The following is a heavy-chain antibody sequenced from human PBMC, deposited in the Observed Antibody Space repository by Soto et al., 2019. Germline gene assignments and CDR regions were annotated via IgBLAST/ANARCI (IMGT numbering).Heavy chain of an antibody. Sequence: AAVKVSCKATGYSFKNYAVHWVRQAPGQRLEWMGFTNEGSGNTRFSQKFQGRISITRDTSASTVYLDLSSLTSEDTAIYYCARDERSVSGVVTLDHWGPRALVTVSS. V-gene: IGHV1-3*01. CDR3: ARDERSVSGVVTLDH. CDR2: TNEGSGNT. D-gene: IGHD3-3*01. J-gene: IGHJ4*02. CDR1: GYSFKNYA.